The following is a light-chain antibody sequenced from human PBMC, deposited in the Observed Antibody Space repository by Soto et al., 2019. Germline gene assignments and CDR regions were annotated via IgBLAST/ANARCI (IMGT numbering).Light chain of an antibody. Sequence: QSALTQPASVSGSPGQSITISCTGTSSDVGGYNYVSWYQQRPGKVPKLMIYEVSNRPSGVSNRFSGSKSGNTASLTISGLQAEDEADYYCSSYTSSNTYVIFGGGTKLTVL. CDR3: SSYTSSNTYVI. CDR1: SSDVGGYNY. V-gene: IGLV2-14*01. CDR2: EVS. J-gene: IGLJ2*01.